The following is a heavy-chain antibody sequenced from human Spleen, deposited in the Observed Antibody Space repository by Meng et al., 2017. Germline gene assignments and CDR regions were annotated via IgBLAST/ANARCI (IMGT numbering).Heavy chain of an antibody. CDR3: ARVGIAVAGMGDY. J-gene: IGHJ4*02. CDR2: INPNSGGT. Sequence: QVQLVQSGAGVKKPGASVKVPCKASGYTFPGYYMHWVRQAPGQGLEWMGRINPNSGGTNYAQKFQGRVPMTRDTSISTAYMELSRLRSDDTAVYYCARVGIAVAGMGDYWGQGTLVTVSS. D-gene: IGHD6-19*01. CDR1: GYTFPGYY. V-gene: IGHV1-2*06.